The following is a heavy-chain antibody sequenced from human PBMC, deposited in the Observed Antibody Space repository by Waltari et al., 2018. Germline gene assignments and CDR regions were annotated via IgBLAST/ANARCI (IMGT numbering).Heavy chain of an antibody. Sequence: QVQLVQSGAEVKKPGASVQVSCKASGYTFTGYYMHWVRQAPGQGLEWMGRINPNSGGTNYAQKFQGRVTMTRDTSISTAYMELSRLRSDDTAVYYCARGLEELGSGYDLVYWGQGTLVTVSS. CDR3: ARGLEELGSGYDLVY. V-gene: IGHV1-2*06. D-gene: IGHD5-12*01. CDR1: GYTFTGYY. CDR2: INPNSGGT. J-gene: IGHJ4*02.